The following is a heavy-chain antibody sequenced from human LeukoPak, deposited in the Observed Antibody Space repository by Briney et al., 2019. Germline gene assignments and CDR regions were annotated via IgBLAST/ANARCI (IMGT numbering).Heavy chain of an antibody. CDR2: IIPIFGTA. J-gene: IGHJ4*02. D-gene: IGHD7-27*01. CDR1: GGTFSSYA. Sequence: SVKVSCKASGGTFSSYAISWVRQAPGQGLEWMGGIIPIFGTANYAQKFQGRVTITADESTSTAYMELSSLRSEDTAVYYCARLTDALGNEGVWGQGTLVTVSS. CDR3: ARLTDALGNEGV. V-gene: IGHV1-69*01.